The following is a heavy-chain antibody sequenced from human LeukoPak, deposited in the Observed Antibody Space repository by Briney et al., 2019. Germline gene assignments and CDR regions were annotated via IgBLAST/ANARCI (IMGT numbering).Heavy chain of an antibody. CDR1: GASISTIISY. V-gene: IGHV4-39*07. Sequence: SETLSLTCTVSGASISTIISYWGWIRQTPGKGLEWIGSIYYSGTTYYNPSLESRVTISIDTSKNQFSVKLTSVTAADTAVYYCARAERQLALLDVWGKGTTVTVSS. CDR3: ARAERQLALLDV. CDR2: IYYSGTT. D-gene: IGHD6-6*01. J-gene: IGHJ6*04.